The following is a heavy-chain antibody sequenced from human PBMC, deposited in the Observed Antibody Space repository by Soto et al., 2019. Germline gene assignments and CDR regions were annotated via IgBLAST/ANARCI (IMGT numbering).Heavy chain of an antibody. CDR3: AREREDEYSSGWYWDY. J-gene: IGHJ4*02. D-gene: IGHD6-19*01. CDR1: GFTVSSNY. V-gene: IGHV3-53*01. Sequence: GGSLRLSCAASGFTVSSNYMSWVRQAPGKGLEWVSVIYSGGSTYYADSVKGRFTISRDNSKNTLYLQMNSLRAEDTAVYYCAREREDEYSSGWYWDYWGQGTLVTVSS. CDR2: IYSGGST.